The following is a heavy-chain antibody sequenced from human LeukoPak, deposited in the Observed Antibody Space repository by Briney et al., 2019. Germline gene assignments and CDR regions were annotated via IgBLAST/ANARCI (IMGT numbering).Heavy chain of an antibody. CDR3: ARDPPGGYSYGYEYFQH. Sequence: GGSLRLSCAASGFTFSSYSMNWVRQAPGKGLEWVSSISSSSSYIYYADSVKGRFTISRDNAKNSLYLQMNSLRAEDTAVYYCARDPPGGYSYGYEYFQHWGQGTLVTVSS. D-gene: IGHD5-18*01. CDR1: GFTFSSYS. J-gene: IGHJ1*01. CDR2: ISSSSSYI. V-gene: IGHV3-21*01.